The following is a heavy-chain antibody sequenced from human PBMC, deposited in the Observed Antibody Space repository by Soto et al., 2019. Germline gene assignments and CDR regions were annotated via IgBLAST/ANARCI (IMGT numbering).Heavy chain of an antibody. J-gene: IGHJ6*02. Sequence: GESLKISCTGSGYSFTGYWIGWVRQMPGKGLEWMGITYPGDSDTRYSPSFQGRVTISADKSINTAYLQWSSLKASDTAMYYCARQKRSSGYDPYGMDVWGQGTTVTVSS. V-gene: IGHV5-51*01. CDR3: ARQKRSSGYDPYGMDV. CDR1: GYSFTGYW. CDR2: TYPGDSDT. D-gene: IGHD5-12*01.